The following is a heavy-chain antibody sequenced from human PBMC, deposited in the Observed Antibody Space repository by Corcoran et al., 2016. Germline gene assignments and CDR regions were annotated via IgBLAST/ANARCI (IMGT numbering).Heavy chain of an antibody. Sequence: QVQLVESGGGVVQPGRSLRLSCAASGFTFSSYGMHWVRQAPGKGLEWVAVISYDGSNKYYADSVKGRFTISRDNSKNTLYLQMNSLRAEDTAVYYCANDDHGITPWGQGTLVTVSS. V-gene: IGHV3-30*18. CDR2: ISYDGSNK. J-gene: IGHJ5*02. CDR1: GFTFSSYG. CDR3: ANDDHGITP. D-gene: IGHD3-10*01.